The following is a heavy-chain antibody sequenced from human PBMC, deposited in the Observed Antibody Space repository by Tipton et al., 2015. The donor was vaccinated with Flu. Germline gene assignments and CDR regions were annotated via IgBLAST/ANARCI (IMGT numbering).Heavy chain of an antibody. J-gene: IGHJ5*02. CDR3: AREAAPTPGAGYQYES. D-gene: IGHD3-10*01. Sequence: LRLSCIVSSGSIRSSSYYWGWIRQPPGKGLEWIGTIYYTGNTYYNPSLKSRVTISVDTSKNQFSLKLSSVTAADTAVYFCAREAAPTPGAGYQYESWGQGKLVTVSS. CDR1: SGSIRSSSYY. V-gene: IGHV4-39*07. CDR2: IYYTGNT.